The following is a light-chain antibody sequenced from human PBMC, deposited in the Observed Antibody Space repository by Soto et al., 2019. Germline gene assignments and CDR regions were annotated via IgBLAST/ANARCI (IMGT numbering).Light chain of an antibody. CDR3: QQYNEWPIT. Sequence: EIVLTQSPDTLSLSPGGRATLSCRASQSVTTRLAWYQQKPGQAPRLLIYRASTRATGISGSFSGSGSGTEFTLTITSLQSEDFAVYYCQQYNEWPITFGQGTRLEIK. J-gene: IGKJ5*01. CDR2: RAS. CDR1: QSVTTR. V-gene: IGKV3-15*01.